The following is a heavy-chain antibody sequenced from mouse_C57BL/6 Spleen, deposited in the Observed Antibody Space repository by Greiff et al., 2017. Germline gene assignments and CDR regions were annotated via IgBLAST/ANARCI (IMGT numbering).Heavy chain of an antibody. J-gene: IGHJ4*01. CDR1: GYTFTSYW. CDR2: IHPNSGST. V-gene: IGHV1-64*01. Sequence: QVQLQQPGAELVKPGASVKLSCKASGYTFTSYWMHWVKQRPGQGLEWIGMIHPNSGSTNYNEKFKSKATLTVDKSSSTAYMQLSSLTSEDSAVYYCARESDYYGSSYAMDYWGQGTSVTVSS. D-gene: IGHD1-1*01. CDR3: ARESDYYGSSYAMDY.